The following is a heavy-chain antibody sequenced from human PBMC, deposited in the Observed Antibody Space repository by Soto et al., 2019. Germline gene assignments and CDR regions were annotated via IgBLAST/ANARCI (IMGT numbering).Heavy chain of an antibody. D-gene: IGHD6-13*01. CDR1: GGSFSGYY. V-gene: IGHV4-34*09. J-gene: IGHJ4*02. Sequence: SETLSLTCPVYGGSFSGYYWSWIRQPPGKGLEWIGYIYHSGSTYYNPSLKSRVTISVDTSKNQFSLKLSSVTAADTAVYYCARDHSSSFDYWGQGTLVTVSS. CDR2: IYHSGST. CDR3: ARDHSSSFDY.